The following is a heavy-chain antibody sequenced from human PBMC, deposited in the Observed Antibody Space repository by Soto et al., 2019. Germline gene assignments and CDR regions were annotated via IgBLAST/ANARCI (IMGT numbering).Heavy chain of an antibody. CDR1: GGTLSSYI. CDR3: ARFPQTAIVGAAYFDY. V-gene: IGHV1-69*02. D-gene: IGHD1-26*01. Sequence: QVQLVQSGAEVKKPGSSVKVSCKASGGTLSSYIISWVRQAPGQGLEWMGRIIPILGIANYAQKFQGRVTITAHKSTSTAYMELSSLRSEDTAVYYCARFPQTAIVGAAYFDYWGQGTLVTVSS. J-gene: IGHJ4*02. CDR2: IIPILGIA.